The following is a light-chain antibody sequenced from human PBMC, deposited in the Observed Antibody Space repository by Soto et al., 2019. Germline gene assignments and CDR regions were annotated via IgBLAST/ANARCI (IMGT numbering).Light chain of an antibody. CDR2: DVS. Sequence: QSALTQPASVSGSPGQSITISCTGTSSDVGGYNYVSWYQQHPGKAPKLMSYDVSNRPSGVSNRVSGSKSGNTASLTISGIQSEDEADYYCSSYTSSSTYVFGTGTKLTV. J-gene: IGLJ1*01. V-gene: IGLV2-14*01. CDR3: SSYTSSSTYV. CDR1: SSDVGGYNY.